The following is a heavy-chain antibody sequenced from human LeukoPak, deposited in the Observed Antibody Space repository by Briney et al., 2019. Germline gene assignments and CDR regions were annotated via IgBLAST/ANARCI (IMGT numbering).Heavy chain of an antibody. V-gene: IGHV3-23*01. CDR3: AKLLWFGELLSPGDY. J-gene: IGHJ4*02. Sequence: GGSLRLSCAASGFTFSSYSMNWVRQAPGKGLEWVSAISGSGGSTYYADSVKGRFTISRDNSKNTLYLQMNSLRAEDTAVYYCAKLLWFGELLSPGDYWGQGTLVTVSS. CDR2: ISGSGGST. D-gene: IGHD3-10*01. CDR1: GFTFSSYS.